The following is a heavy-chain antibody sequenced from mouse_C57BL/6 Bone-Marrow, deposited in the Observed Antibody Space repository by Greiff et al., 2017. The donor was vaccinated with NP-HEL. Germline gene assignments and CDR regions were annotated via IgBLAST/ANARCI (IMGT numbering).Heavy chain of an antibody. Sequence: EVQLQQSGGGLVQPGGSMKLSCAASGFTFSDAWMDWVRQSPEKGLEWVAEIRNKANNHATYYAESVKGRFTISRDDSKSSVYLQMNSLRAEDTGIYYCTRSYYYGSSYEGFAYWGQGTLVTVSA. D-gene: IGHD1-1*01. CDR1: GFTFSDAW. V-gene: IGHV6-6*01. J-gene: IGHJ3*01. CDR2: IRNKANNHAT. CDR3: TRSYYYGSSYEGFAY.